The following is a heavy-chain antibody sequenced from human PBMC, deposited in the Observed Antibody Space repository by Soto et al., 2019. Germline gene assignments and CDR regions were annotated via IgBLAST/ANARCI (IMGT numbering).Heavy chain of an antibody. J-gene: IGHJ4*02. Sequence: QVQLQESGPGLVKPSETLSLTCTVSGDFNTNFYWSWILQSPGKGLEWMGFIYSSGSTRYNPSLKSRITMSLDTPKNQFSLRLSSVAAADTAVYYCARHLSVRGVFDFWGQGTQVTVSS. CDR3: ARHLSVRGVFDF. CDR1: GDFNTNFY. CDR2: IYSSGST. V-gene: IGHV4-59*08. D-gene: IGHD3-10*01.